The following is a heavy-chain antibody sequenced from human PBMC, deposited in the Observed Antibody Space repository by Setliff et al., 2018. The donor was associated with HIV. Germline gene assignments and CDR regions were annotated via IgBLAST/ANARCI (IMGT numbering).Heavy chain of an antibody. CDR3: ARGEPTIFVVPAAFFDY. Sequence: PGGSLRLSCAASGFIFSSYEMNWVRQAPGKGLEWVSYISSSGSPIHYADSVRGRFTISRDNAKKSLYLQMNSLRAEDTAVYYCARGEPTIFVVPAAFFDYWGQGTLVTVSS. J-gene: IGHJ4*02. CDR2: ISSSGSPI. CDR1: GFIFSSYE. V-gene: IGHV3-48*03. D-gene: IGHD2-2*01.